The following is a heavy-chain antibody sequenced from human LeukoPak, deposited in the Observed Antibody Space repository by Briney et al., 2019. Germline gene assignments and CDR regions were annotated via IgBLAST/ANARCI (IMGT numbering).Heavy chain of an antibody. D-gene: IGHD3-22*01. V-gene: IGHV4-59*01. J-gene: IGHJ4*02. CDR3: ARSPYYYDSTFDY. CDR1: GGSICSYY. CDR2: IYYSGST. Sequence: SETLSLTCTVSGGSICSYYWSWIRQPPGKGLEWIGYIYYSGSTNYNPSLKSRVTISVDTSKNQFSLKLSSVTAADTAVYYCARSPYYYDSTFDYWGQGTLVTVSS.